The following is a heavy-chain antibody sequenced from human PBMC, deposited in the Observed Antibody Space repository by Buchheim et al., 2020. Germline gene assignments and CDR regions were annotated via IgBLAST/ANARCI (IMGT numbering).Heavy chain of an antibody. CDR2: ISGSGGSP. CDR3: AKDSDSSSWEYYFDY. Sequence: EVQLLESGGGLVQPGGSLRLSCAASGFTFSSYAMSWVRQAPGKGLEWVSAISGSGGSPYYADSVKGRFTISRDHFTNTLDMQMNSLRAEDTAVYYCAKDSDSSSWEYYFDYWGQGTL. V-gene: IGHV3-23*01. D-gene: IGHD6-13*01. J-gene: IGHJ4*02. CDR1: GFTFSSYA.